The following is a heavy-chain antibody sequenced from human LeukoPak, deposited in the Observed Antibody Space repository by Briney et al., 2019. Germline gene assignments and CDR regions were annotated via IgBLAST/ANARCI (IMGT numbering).Heavy chain of an antibody. CDR3: ARANTAMADTFDY. V-gene: IGHV3-66*01. CDR2: IYSGGST. CDR1: GFTVSSNY. D-gene: IGHD5-18*01. Sequence: GGSLRLSCAASGFTVSSNYMSWVRQAPGKGLEWVSVIYSGGSTYYADSVKGRFTISRDNSKNTLYLQMNSLRAEDTAVYYCARANTAMADTFDYWGQGTLVTVSS. J-gene: IGHJ4*02.